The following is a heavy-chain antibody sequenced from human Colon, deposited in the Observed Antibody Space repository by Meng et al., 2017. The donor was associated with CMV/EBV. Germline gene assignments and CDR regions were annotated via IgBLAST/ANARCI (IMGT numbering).Heavy chain of an antibody. CDR2: RDPEYGET. D-gene: IGHD5-18*01. CDR1: GNTLMDLT. Sequence: VSGNTLMDLTIHWVRQTPGKGLEWMGGRDPEYGETLYEQKVQGRVTMTGDTSANTAYMEVTGLRSEDTAVYFCVAAGGYSYGSFFASWGQGTLVTVSS. CDR3: VAAGGYSYGSFFAS. J-gene: IGHJ5*01. V-gene: IGHV1-24*01.